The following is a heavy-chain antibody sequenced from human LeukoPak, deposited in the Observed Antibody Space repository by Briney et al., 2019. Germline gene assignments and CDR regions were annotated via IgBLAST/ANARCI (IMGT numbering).Heavy chain of an antibody. CDR2: NIPIFGTA. CDR3: ARGPVGSGYYYFDY. V-gene: IGHV1-69*01. J-gene: IGHJ4*02. D-gene: IGHD3-22*01. Sequence: ASVKVSCKASGGTFSSYAISWVRQAPGQGLEWMGGNIPIFGTANYAQKFQGRVTITADESTSTAYMELSSLRSEDTAVYYCARGPVGSGYYYFDYWGQGTLVTVSS. CDR1: GGTFSSYA.